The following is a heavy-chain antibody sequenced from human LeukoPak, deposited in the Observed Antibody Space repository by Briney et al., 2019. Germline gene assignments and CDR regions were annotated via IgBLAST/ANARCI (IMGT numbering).Heavy chain of an antibody. CDR2: INPSGGST. CDR3: ARSHAYCGGDCYLGY. Sequence: ASVKVSCKASGYTFTSYYMHWVRQAPGQGLEWMGLINPSGGSTSYAQKFQGRVTMTRDTSTSTVYMELSSLRSEDTAVYYCARSHAYCGGDCYLGYWGQGTLVTVSS. V-gene: IGHV1-46*01. D-gene: IGHD2-21*02. CDR1: GYTFTSYY. J-gene: IGHJ4*02.